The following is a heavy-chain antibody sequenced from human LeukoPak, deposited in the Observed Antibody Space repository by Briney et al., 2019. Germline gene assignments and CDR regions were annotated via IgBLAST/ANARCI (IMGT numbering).Heavy chain of an antibody. V-gene: IGHV3-48*03. J-gene: IGHJ4*02. Sequence: SGGSLRLSCAASGFTFSSYEMNWVRQAPGKGLEWVSYISSSGSTIYYADSVKGRFTISRDNAKNSLYLQMNSLRAEDTAVYYCARDRSTNYFDYWGQGTLVTVSS. D-gene: IGHD2/OR15-2a*01. CDR3: ARDRSTNYFDY. CDR2: ISSSGSTI. CDR1: GFTFSSYE.